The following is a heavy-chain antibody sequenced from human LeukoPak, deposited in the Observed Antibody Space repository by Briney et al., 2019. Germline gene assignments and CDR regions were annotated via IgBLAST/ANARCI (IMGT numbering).Heavy chain of an antibody. CDR2: ITPMFGTA. V-gene: IGHV1-69*01. Sequence: SVKVSCKVSGGSLTTYAISWVRQAPGQGLVWMGVITPMFGTANYAQKFQGRVTMAADESTNTVYMEMTSLRSEDTAVYYCTVPPSGYYWGFDYWGQGSLVTVSS. J-gene: IGHJ4*02. D-gene: IGHD5-12*01. CDR1: GGSLTTYA. CDR3: TVPPSGYYWGFDY.